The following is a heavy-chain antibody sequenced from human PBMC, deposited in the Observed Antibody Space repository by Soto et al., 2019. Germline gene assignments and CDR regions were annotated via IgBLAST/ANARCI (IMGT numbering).Heavy chain of an antibody. CDR2: IYDSVTT. J-gene: IGHJ3*02. CDR3: AGADSGNYYRGFQM. V-gene: IGHV4-61*01. Sequence: SETLSLTCTVSGGSVSSRFYYYNWLRQSPGTGLEGMGYIYDSVTTNSNSSLESRLTISVDTSKNLFSLRLRSVTAADTAVYYCAGADSGNYYRGFQMWGQGTMVT. D-gene: IGHD1-26*01. CDR1: GGSVSSRFYY.